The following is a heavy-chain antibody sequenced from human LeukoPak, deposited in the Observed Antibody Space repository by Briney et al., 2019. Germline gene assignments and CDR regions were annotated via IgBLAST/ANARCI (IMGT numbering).Heavy chain of an antibody. Sequence: PGGSLRLSCAASGFTFSSYWMSWVRQAPGKGLEWVANIKQDGSEKYYVDSVKGRFTISRDNAKNSLYLQMNSLRAEDTAVYYCARDRDSVAGTRGYFDYWGQGTLVTVSS. D-gene: IGHD6-19*01. J-gene: IGHJ4*02. CDR1: GFTFSSYW. V-gene: IGHV3-7*01. CDR2: IKQDGSEK. CDR3: ARDRDSVAGTRGYFDY.